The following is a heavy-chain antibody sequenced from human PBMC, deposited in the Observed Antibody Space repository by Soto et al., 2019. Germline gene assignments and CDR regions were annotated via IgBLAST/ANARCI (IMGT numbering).Heavy chain of an antibody. Sequence: QVQLVQSGAEVKKPGSSVKVSCKASGGTFSSYAISWVRQAPGQGLEWMGEIIPIFGTANYAQKFQGRVTITADEYTSTAYMELSSLRSEDTAVYYCARDRRPSSGSYPYWFDPWGQGTLVTVSS. CDR1: GGTFSSYA. V-gene: IGHV1-69*12. CDR2: IIPIFGTA. CDR3: ARDRRPSSGSYPYWFDP. D-gene: IGHD3-22*01. J-gene: IGHJ5*02.